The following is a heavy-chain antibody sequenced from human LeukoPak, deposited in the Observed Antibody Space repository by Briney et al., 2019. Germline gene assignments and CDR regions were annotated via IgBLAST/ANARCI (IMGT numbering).Heavy chain of an antibody. CDR2: IRYDGSNK. J-gene: IGHJ4*02. D-gene: IGHD3-10*01. CDR3: ARDSGWFGESYFDY. V-gene: IGHV3-30*02. CDR1: GFTFSSYG. Sequence: PGGSLRLSCAASGFTFSSYGMHWVRQAPGKGLEWVAFIRYDGSNKYYADSVKGRFTISRDNSKNTLYLQMNSLRAEDTAVYYCARDSGWFGESYFDYWGQGTLVTVSS.